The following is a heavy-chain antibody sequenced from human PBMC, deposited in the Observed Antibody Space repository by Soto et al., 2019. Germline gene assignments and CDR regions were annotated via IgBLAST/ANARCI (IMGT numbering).Heavy chain of an antibody. Sequence: QVTLKESGPVLVKPTATLTLTCTVSGFSLSTGRMGVSWIRHPPGKALEWLAHIFSDNERSYSTSMQGRLTIAKDPSGSQVVLSMTNLDPVDTGTYYCVRMNADSYQFYYAMDVWGQGTTVTVSS. D-gene: IGHD4-17*01. CDR2: IFSDNER. CDR3: VRMNADSYQFYYAMDV. V-gene: IGHV2-26*01. CDR1: GFSLSTGRMG. J-gene: IGHJ6*02.